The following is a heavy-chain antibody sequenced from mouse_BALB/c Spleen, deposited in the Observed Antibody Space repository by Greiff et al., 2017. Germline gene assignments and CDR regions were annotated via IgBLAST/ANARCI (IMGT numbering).Heavy chain of an antibody. J-gene: IGHJ3*01. CDR3: ARSGGNYAWFAY. V-gene: IGHV5-17*02. CDR1: GFTFSSFG. D-gene: IGHD2-1*01. CDR2: ISSGSSTI. Sequence: EVKLVESGGGLVQPGGSRKLSCAASGFTFSSFGMHWVRQAPEKGLEWVAYISSGSSTIYYADTVKGRFTISRDNPKNTLFLQMTSLRSEDTAMYYCARSGGNYAWFAYWGQGTLVTVSA.